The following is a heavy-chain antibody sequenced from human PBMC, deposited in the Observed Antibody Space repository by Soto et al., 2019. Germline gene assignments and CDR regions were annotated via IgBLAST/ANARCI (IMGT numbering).Heavy chain of an antibody. Sequence: ASVKVSCKASGYTFTSYYMHWVRQAPGQGLGWMGIINPSGGSTSYAQKFQGRVTMTRDTSTSTVYMELSSLRSEDTAVYYCARDQIVVPAAIDGMDVWGQGTTVTVSS. CDR1: GYTFTSYY. J-gene: IGHJ6*02. CDR2: INPSGGST. CDR3: ARDQIVVPAAIDGMDV. V-gene: IGHV1-46*01. D-gene: IGHD2-2*02.